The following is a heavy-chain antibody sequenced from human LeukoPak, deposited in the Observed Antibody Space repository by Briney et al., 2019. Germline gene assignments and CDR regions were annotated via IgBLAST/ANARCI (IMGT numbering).Heavy chain of an antibody. J-gene: IGHJ4*02. CDR3: ARGSGSYGEGGLDY. V-gene: IGHV3-30*04. Sequence: PGRSLRLSCEASGFSLTYYALHWVRQAPAKGLEWVAMISIDGSDKYYANSVKGRFTVSRDNSENTVYLQMNNLRPEDTAVYYCARGSGSYGEGGLDYWGQGTLVTVSS. CDR1: GFSLTYYA. CDR2: ISIDGSDK. D-gene: IGHD1-26*01.